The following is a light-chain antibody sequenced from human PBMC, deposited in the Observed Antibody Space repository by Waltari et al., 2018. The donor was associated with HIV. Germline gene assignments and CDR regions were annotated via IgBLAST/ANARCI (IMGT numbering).Light chain of an antibody. V-gene: IGKV2-28*01. CDR1: PSPRHSNGYNS. CDR3: MQALQTLRRPFT. CDR2: LGS. Sequence: DLVLTQSPLSLPVTPGEPASISCMSSPSPRHSNGYNSWDWYLQKPGHSPQLMIYLGSNRASGVPDRLSGSGSGTEFPLQFSRVEAEDVGVYYCMQALQTLRRPFTFGHGTKVDIK. J-gene: IGKJ3*01.